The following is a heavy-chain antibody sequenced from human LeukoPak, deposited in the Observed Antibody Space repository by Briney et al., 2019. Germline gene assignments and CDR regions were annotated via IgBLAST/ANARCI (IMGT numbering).Heavy chain of an antibody. CDR3: ARGHYYTDMLTNYLVRYFDY. Sequence: GGSRRLSCAASGFTFSNYGMHWVRQAPGKGLEWVAVVWSDGATENYADSVKGRFTISRDNSKNTLYMQMNSLRAEDTAVYYCARGHYYTDMLTNYLVRYFDYWAQGTLVTVSS. CDR1: GFTFSNYG. J-gene: IGHJ4*02. D-gene: IGHD3-9*01. CDR2: VWSDGATE. V-gene: IGHV3-33*01.